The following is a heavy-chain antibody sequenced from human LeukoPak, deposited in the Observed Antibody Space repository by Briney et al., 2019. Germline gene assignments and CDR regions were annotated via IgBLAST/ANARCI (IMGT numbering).Heavy chain of an antibody. Sequence: GGSLRLSCAVSGFTFRSYAMIWVRQAPGKGLEWVSYISSSGSTKYYADSVKGRFTISRDNVRNSLYLQMNSLRAEDTAVYYCARADPWGFDYWGQGTLVTVSS. D-gene: IGHD7-27*01. V-gene: IGHV3-48*04. CDR2: ISSSGSTK. CDR3: ARADPWGFDY. J-gene: IGHJ4*02. CDR1: GFTFRSYA.